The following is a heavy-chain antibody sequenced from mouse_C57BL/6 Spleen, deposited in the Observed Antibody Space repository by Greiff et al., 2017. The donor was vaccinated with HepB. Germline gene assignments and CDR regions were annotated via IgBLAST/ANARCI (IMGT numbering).Heavy chain of an antibody. CDR1: GYTFTSYG. Sequence: VQLQQSGAELARPGASVKLSCKASGYTFTSYGISWVKQRTGQGLEWIGEIYPRSGNTYYNEKFKGKATLTADKSSSTAYMELLSLTSEDSAVYFCARFGLITTVVAGDSSGPWFAYWGQGTLVTVSA. J-gene: IGHJ3*01. CDR3: ARFGLITTVVAGDSSGPWFAY. D-gene: IGHD1-1*01. CDR2: IYPRSGNT. V-gene: IGHV1-81*01.